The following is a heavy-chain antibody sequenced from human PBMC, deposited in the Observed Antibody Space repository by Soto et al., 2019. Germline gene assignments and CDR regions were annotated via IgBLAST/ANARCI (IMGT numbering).Heavy chain of an antibody. CDR1: GASISSGGYY. J-gene: IGHJ6*02. V-gene: IGHV4-31*03. CDR2: IYYSGST. D-gene: IGHD3-10*01. CDR3: ARDANRYASGSYGMDV. Sequence: TSETLSLTCTVSGASISSGGYYWSWTRHHPGKGREWIGYIYYSGSTYYNPSLKSRVTMSVDTSKNQFSLKLSSVTAADTAVYYCARDANRYASGSYGMDVWGQGTTVTVSS.